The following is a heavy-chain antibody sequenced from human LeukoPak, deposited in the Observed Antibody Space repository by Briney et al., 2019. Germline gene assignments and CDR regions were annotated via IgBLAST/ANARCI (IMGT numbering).Heavy chain of an antibody. D-gene: IGHD2-15*01. CDR3: ARGPLVVVAATPLADY. CDR1: GFTFSSYW. CDR2: IKQDGSEK. Sequence: GGPLRLSCAASGFTFSSYWMSWVRQAPGKGLEWVANIKQDGSEKYYVDSVKGRFTISRDNAKNSLYLQMNSLRAEDTAVYYCARGPLVVVAATPLADYWGQGTLVTVSS. J-gene: IGHJ4*02. V-gene: IGHV3-7*01.